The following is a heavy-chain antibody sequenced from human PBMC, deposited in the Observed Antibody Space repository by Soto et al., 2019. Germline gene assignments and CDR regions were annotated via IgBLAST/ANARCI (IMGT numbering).Heavy chain of an antibody. Sequence: SETLSLTCTVSGYSISSGSYWSWIRQPPGKGLEWIGYIYYSGSTNYNPSLKSRVTISVDTSKNQFSLKLSSVTAADTAVYYCARARRMRGYDSSGYDFDYWGQGTLVTVSS. J-gene: IGHJ4*02. V-gene: IGHV4-61*01. CDR1: GYSISSGSY. D-gene: IGHD3-22*01. CDR2: IYYSGST. CDR3: ARARRMRGYDSSGYDFDY.